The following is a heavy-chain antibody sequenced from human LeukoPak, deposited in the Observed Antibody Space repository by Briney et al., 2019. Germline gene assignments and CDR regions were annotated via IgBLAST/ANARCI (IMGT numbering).Heavy chain of an antibody. CDR2: IYTSGST. J-gene: IGHJ4*02. CDR1: GGSISSYY. D-gene: IGHD3-22*01. Sequence: SETLSLTCTVSGGSISSYYWSWIRQPAGKGLEWIGRIYTSGSTNYHPSLESRVTMSVDTSKNQFSLKLSSVTAADTAVYYCARYYYDSSGYYYFSNWGQGTLVTVSS. CDR3: ARYYYDSSGYYYFSN. V-gene: IGHV4-4*07.